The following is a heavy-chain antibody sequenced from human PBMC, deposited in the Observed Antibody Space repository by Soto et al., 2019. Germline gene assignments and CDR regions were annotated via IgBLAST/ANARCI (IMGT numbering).Heavy chain of an antibody. CDR2: INHSGST. J-gene: IGHJ4*02. Sequence: SETLSLTCAVYGGSFIGYYWSWIRQPPGKGLEWIGEINHSGSTNYNPSLKSRVTISVDTSKNQFSLKLSSVTAADTAVYYCARGREAAARLDYWGQGTLVTVSS. V-gene: IGHV4-34*01. D-gene: IGHD2-2*01. CDR3: ARGREAAARLDY. CDR1: GGSFIGYY.